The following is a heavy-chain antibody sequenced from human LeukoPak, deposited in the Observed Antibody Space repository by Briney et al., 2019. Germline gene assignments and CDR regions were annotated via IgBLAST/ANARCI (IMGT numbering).Heavy chain of an antibody. CDR2: ISSSGSTI. Sequence: GGSLRLSCAASGFTFSSYEMHWVRQAPGKGLEWVSYISSSGSTIYYADSVKGRFTISRDNAKNSLYLQMNSLRAEDTAVYYCTGGTAYSGYGGYWGQGTLVTVSS. D-gene: IGHD6-25*01. J-gene: IGHJ4*02. V-gene: IGHV3-48*03. CDR3: TGGTAYSGYGGY. CDR1: GFTFSSYE.